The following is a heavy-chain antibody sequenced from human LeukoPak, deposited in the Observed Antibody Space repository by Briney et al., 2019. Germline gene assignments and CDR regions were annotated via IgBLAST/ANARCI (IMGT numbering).Heavy chain of an antibody. Sequence: PGGSLRLSCAASGFTFSIYWMHWVRQAPGTGLVWVSRINSDASSTNYADSVKGRFTISRDNAKNTLYLQMNSLRAEDTAVYYCARDIHSGFDQWGQGTLVTVSS. CDR3: ARDIHSGFDQ. J-gene: IGHJ5*02. D-gene: IGHD5-12*01. V-gene: IGHV3-74*01. CDR1: GFTFSIYW. CDR2: INSDASST.